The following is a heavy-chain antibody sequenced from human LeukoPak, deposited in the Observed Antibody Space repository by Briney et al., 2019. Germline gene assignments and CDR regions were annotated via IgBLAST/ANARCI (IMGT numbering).Heavy chain of an antibody. D-gene: IGHD6-19*01. CDR2: IEPSGTN. CDR1: GGSLNNYY. J-gene: IGHJ4*02. Sequence: PSETLSLICTVSGGSLNNYYWTWIRQPAGKGLEWIGRIEPSGTNDHNPSLKSRVTMSINMSKNQFSLELISVTAADTAVYYCTRGHGWTDYWGQGTLVTASS. V-gene: IGHV4-4*07. CDR3: TRGHGWTDY.